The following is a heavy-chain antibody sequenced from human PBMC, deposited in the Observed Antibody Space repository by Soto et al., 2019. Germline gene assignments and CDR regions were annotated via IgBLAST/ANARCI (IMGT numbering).Heavy chain of an antibody. CDR1: GFTFSDYY. Sequence: PGGSLRLSCAASGFTFSDYYMSWIRQAPGKGLEWVSYISSSGSTIYYADPVKGRFTISRDNAKNSLYLQMNSLRAEDTAVYYCAPGPLMVYAGTYYWGQGTLVTVSS. V-gene: IGHV3-11*01. D-gene: IGHD2-8*02. CDR3: APGPLMVYAGTYY. CDR2: ISSSGSTI. J-gene: IGHJ4*02.